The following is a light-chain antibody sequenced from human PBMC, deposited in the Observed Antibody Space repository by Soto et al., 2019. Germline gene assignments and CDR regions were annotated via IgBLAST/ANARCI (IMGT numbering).Light chain of an antibody. CDR2: AAS. Sequence: DIQMTQSPSSLSASVGDSVTITCRASQNIKTYLNWYQQKPGKAPNLLIYAASSLHSGVPSRFSGSGSGTDFTLTINSLQSEDFAVYYCQHYANWPLTFGGGTKVESK. CDR1: QNIKTY. J-gene: IGKJ4*01. CDR3: QHYANWPLT. V-gene: IGKV1-39*01.